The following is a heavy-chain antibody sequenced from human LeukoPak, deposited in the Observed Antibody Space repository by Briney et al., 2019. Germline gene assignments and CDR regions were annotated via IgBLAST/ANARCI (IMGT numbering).Heavy chain of an antibody. CDR1: GFTFSIYN. D-gene: IGHD4-17*01. CDR3: ARGPPVFTVSRGDY. J-gene: IGHJ4*02. CDR2: ISSSSSYI. V-gene: IGHV3-21*01. Sequence: PGGSLRLSCAASGFTFSIYNMNWVRQAPGKGLEWVSSISSSSSYIYYADSVKGRFTISRDNAKNSLYLQMNSLRAEDTAVYYCARGPPVFTVSRGDYWGQGTLVTVSS.